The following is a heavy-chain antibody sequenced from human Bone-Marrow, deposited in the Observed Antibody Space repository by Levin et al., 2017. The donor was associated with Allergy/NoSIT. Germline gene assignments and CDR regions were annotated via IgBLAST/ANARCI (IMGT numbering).Heavy chain of an antibody. V-gene: IGHV3-33*01. CDR3: AREVHGLVSAGGWFDP. D-gene: IGHD3-3*01. Sequence: GESLRLSCAASGFTFSSYGMHWVRQAPGKGLEWVAVIWYDGSNKYYADSVKGRFTISRDNSKNTLYLQMNSLRAEDTAVYYCAREVHGLVSAGGWFDPWGQGTLVTVSS. J-gene: IGHJ5*02. CDR2: IWYDGSNK. CDR1: GFTFSSYG.